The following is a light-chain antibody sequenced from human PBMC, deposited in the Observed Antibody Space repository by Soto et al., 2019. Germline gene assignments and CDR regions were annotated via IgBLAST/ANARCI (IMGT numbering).Light chain of an antibody. V-gene: IGKV1-5*01. CDR3: QQYYSFPYT. J-gene: IGKJ2*01. CDR1: QSITTW. Sequence: DIQMTQSPSTLSASVGDRVIITCRASQSITTWLAWYQQRPGKAPNLLIYGASSLESGVSSRFSGSGSGTEFTLTISSLQPDDFATFYGQQYYSFPYTFGHGTKLEI. CDR2: GAS.